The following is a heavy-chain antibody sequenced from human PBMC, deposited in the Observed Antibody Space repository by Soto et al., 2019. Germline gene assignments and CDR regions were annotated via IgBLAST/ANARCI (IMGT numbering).Heavy chain of an antibody. D-gene: IGHD6-19*01. J-gene: IGHJ4*02. CDR3: ARDPGKQWLAWWYFAY. CDR1: GFSVSSNY. Sequence: GGSLRLSSAASGFSVSSNYMSWVRQAPGKGLEWVSVIYSGGSTYYADSVKGRFTISRDNSKNTLYLQMNSLRAEDTAVYYCARDPGKQWLAWWYFAYWGQGTLVTVSS. V-gene: IGHV3-66*01. CDR2: IYSGGST.